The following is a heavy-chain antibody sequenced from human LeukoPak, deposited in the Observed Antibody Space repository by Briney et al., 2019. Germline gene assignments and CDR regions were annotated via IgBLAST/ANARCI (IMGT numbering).Heavy chain of an antibody. CDR3: ARGSLRYFDWLPNTNNWFDP. CDR1: GYTFTSYD. Sequence: ASVKVSCKASGYTFTSYDINWVRQATGQGLEWMGWMNPNSGNTGYAQKFQGRVTMTRNTSISTAYKELSSLRSEDTAVYYCARGSLRYFDWLPNTNNWFDPWGQGALVTVSS. D-gene: IGHD3-9*01. CDR2: MNPNSGNT. J-gene: IGHJ5*02. V-gene: IGHV1-8*01.